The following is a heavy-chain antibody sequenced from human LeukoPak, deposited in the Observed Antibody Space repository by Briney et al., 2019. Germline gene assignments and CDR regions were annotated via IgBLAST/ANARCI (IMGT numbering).Heavy chain of an antibody. J-gene: IGHJ4*02. D-gene: IGHD3-16*01. Sequence: ASVKVSCKASGYTFTSYGISWVRQAPGQGLEWMGWISTYNGNTDYAQKVQGRVTMTTDTSTSTAYMELSSLRSEDTAVYYCASRWGGRDFFDYWGQGTLVTVSS. CDR2: ISTYNGNT. CDR1: GYTFTSYG. CDR3: ASRWGGRDFFDY. V-gene: IGHV1-18*01.